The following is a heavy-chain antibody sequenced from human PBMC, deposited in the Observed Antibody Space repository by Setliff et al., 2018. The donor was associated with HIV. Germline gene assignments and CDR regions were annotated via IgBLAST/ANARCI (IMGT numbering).Heavy chain of an antibody. V-gene: IGHV1-69*10. CDR1: GGTFSSYA. CDR3: AREGNFWRVFDP. CDR2: IIPILGIA. D-gene: IGHD3-3*01. Sequence: VASVKVSCKASGGTFSSYAISWVRQAPGQGLEWMGGIIPILGIANYAQKFQGRVTITADKSASTAYMELSSLRSEDTAVYYCAREGNFWRVFDPWGQGPRSPSPQ. J-gene: IGHJ5*02.